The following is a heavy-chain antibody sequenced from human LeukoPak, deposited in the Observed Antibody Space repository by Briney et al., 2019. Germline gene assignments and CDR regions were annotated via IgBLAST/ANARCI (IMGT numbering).Heavy chain of an antibody. J-gene: IGHJ5*02. D-gene: IGHD6-13*01. CDR3: AKDITKQLGFENWFDP. CDR2: ISWNSGSI. V-gene: IGHV3-9*01. CDR1: GFPFDDYA. Sequence: GRSLRLSCAASGFPFDDYAIHWVRQAPGKGQEWVSGISWNSGSIGYADSVKGRFTISRDNAKNSLYLQMNSLRAEDTALYYCAKDITKQLGFENWFDPWGQGTLVTVSS.